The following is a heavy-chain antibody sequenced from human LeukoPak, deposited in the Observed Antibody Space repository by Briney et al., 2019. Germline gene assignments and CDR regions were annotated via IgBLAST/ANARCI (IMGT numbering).Heavy chain of an antibody. CDR3: AKGSSSSGYYYYYGMDV. V-gene: IGHV3-23*01. J-gene: IGHJ6*02. CDR2: ISGSGGST. Sequence: GASLRLSCAASGFTFSSYAMSWVRQAPGKGLEWVSAISGSGGSTYYADSVKGRFTISRDNSKNTLYLQVNSLRAEDTAVYYCAKGSSSSGYYYYYGMDVWGQGTTVTVSS. CDR1: GFTFSSYA. D-gene: IGHD6-6*01.